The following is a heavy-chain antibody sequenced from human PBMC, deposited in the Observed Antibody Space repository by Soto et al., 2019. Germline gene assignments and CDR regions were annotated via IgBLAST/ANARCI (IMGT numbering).Heavy chain of an antibody. J-gene: IGHJ4*02. CDR1: GGSISSGDYY. Sequence: QVQLQESGPGLVKPSQTLSLTCTVSGGSISSGDYYWSWIRQPPGKGLEWIGYIYYSGRTYYNPSPKTRLTIAGDTSKNQFPLKLSSVTAADAAVYYCASGGYSYAPDYWGQGTLVTVSS. CDR3: ASGGYSYAPDY. CDR2: IYYSGRT. V-gene: IGHV4-30-4*01. D-gene: IGHD5-18*01.